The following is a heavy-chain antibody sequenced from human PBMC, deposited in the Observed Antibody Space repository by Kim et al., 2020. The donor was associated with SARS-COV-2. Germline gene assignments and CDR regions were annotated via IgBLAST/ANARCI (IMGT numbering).Heavy chain of an antibody. Sequence: GGSLRLSCVASAFTFNTYAMSWVRQAPGKGLEWVSSIYSDSSGTFYADSVKGRFTISRDNSKSTLYLHMNSLTADDTALYYCARAGLDGHFYVGYFDYWGRGTLVTVSS. V-gene: IGHV3-23*03. CDR1: AFTFNTYA. D-gene: IGHD3-10*02. CDR2: IYSDSSGT. CDR3: ARAGLDGHFYVGYFDY. J-gene: IGHJ4*02.